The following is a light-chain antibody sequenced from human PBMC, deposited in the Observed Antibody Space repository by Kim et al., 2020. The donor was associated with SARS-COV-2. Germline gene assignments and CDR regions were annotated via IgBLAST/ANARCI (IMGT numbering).Light chain of an antibody. CDR1: QSLYSGSKNRNY. J-gene: IGKJ2*01. CDR3: QQYYSTPYT. CDR2: WAS. Sequence: DIVMTQSPDSLGVSLGERATINCKSSQSLYSGSKNRNYLAWYQQKPGQSPKLLIYWASTREPGVPDRFSGSGSGTDFTLTISSLQAEDVTVYYCQQYYSTPYTFGQGTKLEIK. V-gene: IGKV4-1*01.